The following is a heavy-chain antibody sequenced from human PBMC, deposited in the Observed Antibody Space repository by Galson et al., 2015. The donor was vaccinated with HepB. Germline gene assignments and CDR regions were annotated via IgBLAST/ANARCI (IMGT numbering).Heavy chain of an antibody. D-gene: IGHD3-22*01. CDR1: GYSFTSYW. Sequence: QSGAEVKKPGESLRISCKGSGYSFTSYWISWVRQMPGKGLEWMGRIDPSDSYTNYSPSFQGHVTISADKSISTAYLQWSSLKASDTAMYYCARPPGVSSYYYDSSGYPFDAFDIWGQGTMVTVSS. J-gene: IGHJ3*02. CDR3: ARPPGVSSYYYDSSGYPFDAFDI. V-gene: IGHV5-10-1*01. CDR2: IDPSDSYT.